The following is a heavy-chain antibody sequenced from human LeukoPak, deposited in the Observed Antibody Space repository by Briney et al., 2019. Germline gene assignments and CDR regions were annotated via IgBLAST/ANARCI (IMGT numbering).Heavy chain of an antibody. Sequence: PGGSLRLSCGASGFTFSSYWMSWVRQAPGKGLEWVANIKQDGSEKYYVDSVKGRFIISRDNAKNSLYLQMNSLRAEDTAVYYCARDCHDSSGWYFYYYYFMDVWGKGTTVTVSS. CDR3: ARDCHDSSGWYFYYYYFMDV. CDR1: GFTFSSYW. J-gene: IGHJ6*03. D-gene: IGHD6-19*01. CDR2: IKQDGSEK. V-gene: IGHV3-7*01.